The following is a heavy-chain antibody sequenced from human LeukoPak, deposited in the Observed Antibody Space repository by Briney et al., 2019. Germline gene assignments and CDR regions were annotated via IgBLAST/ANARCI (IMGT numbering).Heavy chain of an antibody. CDR1: GFTFSSYA. D-gene: IGHD3-10*01. Sequence: PGGSLRLSCAASGFTFSSYAMHWVRQAPGKGLEWVAVISYDGSNKYYADSVKGRFTISRDNSKNTLYLQMNSLRAEDTAVYYCARALITMVRGISDDAFDIWGQGTMATVSS. V-gene: IGHV3-30*04. CDR3: ARALITMVRGISDDAFDI. CDR2: ISYDGSNK. J-gene: IGHJ3*02.